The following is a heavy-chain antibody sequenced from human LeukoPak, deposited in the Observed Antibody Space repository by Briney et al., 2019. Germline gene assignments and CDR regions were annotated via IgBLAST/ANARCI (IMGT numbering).Heavy chain of an antibody. CDR3: ARAWDSSGYYYYYMDV. Sequence: ASVKVSCKASGYTFTSYDINWVRQATGQGLEWMGWMNPNSGNTGYAQKFQGRVTITRNTSISTAYMELSSLRSEDTAVYYCARAWDSSGYYYYYMDVWGKGTTVTVSS. D-gene: IGHD3-22*01. CDR2: MNPNSGNT. CDR1: GYTFTSYD. J-gene: IGHJ6*03. V-gene: IGHV1-8*03.